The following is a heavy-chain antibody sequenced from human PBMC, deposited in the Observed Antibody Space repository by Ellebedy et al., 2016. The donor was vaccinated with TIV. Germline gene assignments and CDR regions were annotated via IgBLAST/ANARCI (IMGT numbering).Heavy chain of an antibody. CDR3: ARDLEPEASILTEY. Sequence: GESLKISCAASGFTFSTYGMSWVRQAPGKGLEWVAGLSYNGKEEYYRDSVKGRFSVSRDNSKRTLYLQMNSLRTKDSATYFCARDLEPEASILTEYWGHGTLVTVS. V-gene: IGHV3-30*03. J-gene: IGHJ4*01. CDR2: LSYNGKEE. D-gene: IGHD1-1*01. CDR1: GFTFSTYG.